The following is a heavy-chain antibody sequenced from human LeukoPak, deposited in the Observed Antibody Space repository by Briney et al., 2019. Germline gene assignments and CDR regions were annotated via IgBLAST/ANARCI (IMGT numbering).Heavy chain of an antibody. Sequence: QTGGSLRLSCGASGFTFSRNGMTWVREAPGKGLEWVSIISGSGGSTYYADSVKGRFTISRDNSKNTLYLQMDSLRTEDTAVYYCAKDRPTVVTRRHYLDYWGQGILVTVSS. V-gene: IGHV3-23*01. D-gene: IGHD4-23*01. CDR3: AKDRPTVVTRRHYLDY. CDR1: GFTFSRNG. J-gene: IGHJ4*02. CDR2: ISGSGGST.